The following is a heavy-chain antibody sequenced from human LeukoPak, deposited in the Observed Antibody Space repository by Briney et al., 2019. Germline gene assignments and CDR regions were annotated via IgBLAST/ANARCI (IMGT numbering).Heavy chain of an antibody. CDR1: GFTFSSYG. Sequence: GGSLRLSCAASGFTFSSYGMHWVRQAPGKGLEWVAVIWYDGSNKYYADSVKGRFTISRDNAKNSLYLQMNSLRAEDTAVYYCAREITVYDAFDIWGQGTMVTVSS. D-gene: IGHD1-14*01. CDR2: IWYDGSNK. V-gene: IGHV3-33*01. J-gene: IGHJ3*02. CDR3: AREITVYDAFDI.